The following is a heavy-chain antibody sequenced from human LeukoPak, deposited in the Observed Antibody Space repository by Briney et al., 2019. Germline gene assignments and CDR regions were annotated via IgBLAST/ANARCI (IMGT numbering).Heavy chain of an antibody. CDR1: GGTFSSYA. J-gene: IGHJ4*02. Sequence: SVKVSCKASGGTFSSYAISWVRQAPGQGLEWMGGIIPIFGTANYAQKFQGKVTITADESTSTAYMELSSLRSEDTAVYYCASGSKTYYYDSSGYWGQGTLVTVSS. D-gene: IGHD3-22*01. CDR3: ASGSKTYYYDSSGY. CDR2: IIPIFGTA. V-gene: IGHV1-69*13.